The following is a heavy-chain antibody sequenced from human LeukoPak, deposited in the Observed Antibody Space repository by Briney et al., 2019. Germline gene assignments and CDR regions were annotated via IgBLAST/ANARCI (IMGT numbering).Heavy chain of an antibody. D-gene: IGHD5-12*01. J-gene: IGHJ4*02. CDR2: ISGHQGNT. V-gene: IGHV1-18*01. Sequence: ASVKVSFKASGYTFTNYGITWVRQAPGQGLELMGWISGHQGNTKYAQNFQGRVTMTIDTSTSTAYMDLRSLRSDDTAIYFCARSDLATITAGPFEYWGQGTLVAVSS. CDR3: ARSDLATITAGPFEY. CDR1: GYTFTNYG.